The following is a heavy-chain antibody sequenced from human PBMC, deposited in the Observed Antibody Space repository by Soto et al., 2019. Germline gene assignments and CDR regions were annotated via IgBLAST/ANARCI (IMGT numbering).Heavy chain of an antibody. CDR3: ASSVFHPGTAARPRPDY. J-gene: IGHJ4*02. CDR2: IIPIFGTA. D-gene: IGHD6-6*01. CDR1: GYTFTSYY. V-gene: IGHV1-69*13. Sequence: ASVKVSCKASGYTFTSYYMHWVRQAPGQGLEWMGGIIPIFGTANYAQKFQGRVTITADESTSTAYMELSSLRSEDTAVYYCASSVFHPGTAARPRPDYWGQGTLVTVSS.